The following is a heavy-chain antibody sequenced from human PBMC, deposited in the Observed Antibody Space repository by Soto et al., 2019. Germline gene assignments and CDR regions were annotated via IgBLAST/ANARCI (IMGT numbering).Heavy chain of an antibody. J-gene: IGHJ1*01. CDR1: GGPFSGYY. Sequence: PSETLSLTCAVNGGPFSGYYWSWIRQSPGKGLEWIGEINHSGSTDYNPSLKSRVTISVDTSKNQFSLKVNSVTAADTAVYYCARGGYRRRYYYDSSATSGYFLHWGQGTLVTVSS. CDR3: ARGGYRRRYYYDSSATSGYFLH. D-gene: IGHD3-22*01. V-gene: IGHV4-34*01. CDR2: INHSGST.